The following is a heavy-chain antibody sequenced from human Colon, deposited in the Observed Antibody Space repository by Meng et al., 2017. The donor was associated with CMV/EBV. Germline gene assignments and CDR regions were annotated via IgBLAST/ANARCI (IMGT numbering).Heavy chain of an antibody. J-gene: IGHJ4*02. CDR1: GFPFSDYS. Sequence: DVQLGESGGGLVKPGGSLRLSCEVSGFPFSDYSMNWFRQAPGKGLEWVSSISKSDTYIFYKDSVKGRFTISRDNARNSVYLQMNSLRVEDTAVYYCVTYAQEASFEYWGQGTLVTVSS. V-gene: IGHV3-21*01. D-gene: IGHD3-16*01. CDR2: ISKSDTYI. CDR3: VTYAQEASFEY.